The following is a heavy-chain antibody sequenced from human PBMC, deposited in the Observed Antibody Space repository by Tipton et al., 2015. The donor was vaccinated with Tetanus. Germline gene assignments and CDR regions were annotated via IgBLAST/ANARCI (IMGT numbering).Heavy chain of an antibody. CDR3: ARKVYGDYNEGGMDV. CDR1: GFTFSSYG. J-gene: IGHJ6*02. CDR2: IWYDGSNK. V-gene: IGHV3-33*01. D-gene: IGHD4-17*01. Sequence: SLRLSCAASGFTFSSYGMHWVRQAPGKGLEWVAVIWYDGSNKYYADSVKGRFTISRDNSKNTLYLQMNSLRAEDTAVYYCARKVYGDYNEGGMDVWGQGTTVTVSS.